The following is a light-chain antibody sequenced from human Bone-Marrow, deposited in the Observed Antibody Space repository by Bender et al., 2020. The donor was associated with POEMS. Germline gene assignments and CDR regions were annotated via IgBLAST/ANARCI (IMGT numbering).Light chain of an antibody. CDR1: KLGDKY. CDR3: VAWDASLNGWV. J-gene: IGLJ3*02. CDR2: QNN. Sequence: SYELTQPPSVSVSPGQTASITCSGDKLGDKYACWYQQKPGQSPVLVIYQNNNRPSGVPERFSGSKSGTSASLAITGLQSDDEAIYFCVAWDASLNGWVFGGGTKLTVL. V-gene: IGLV3-1*01.